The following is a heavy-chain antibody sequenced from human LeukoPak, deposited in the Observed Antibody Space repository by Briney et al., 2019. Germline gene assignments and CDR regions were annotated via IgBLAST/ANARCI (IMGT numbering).Heavy chain of an antibody. CDR1: GYSISSGYY. CDR2: IYYSGST. V-gene: IGHV4-30-4*08. Sequence: SETLSLTCTVSGYSISSGYYWSWIRQPPGKGLEWIGYIYYSGSTYYNPSLKSRVTISVDTSKNQFSLKLSSVTAADTAVYYCARGTSCSSTSCSHLDYWGQGTLVTVPS. J-gene: IGHJ4*02. CDR3: ARGTSCSSTSCSHLDY. D-gene: IGHD2-2*01.